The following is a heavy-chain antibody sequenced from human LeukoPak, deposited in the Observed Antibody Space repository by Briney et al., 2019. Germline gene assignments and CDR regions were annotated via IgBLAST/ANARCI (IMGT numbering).Heavy chain of an antibody. CDR1: GFTFSSYS. V-gene: IGHV3-21*01. J-gene: IGHJ6*03. CDR3: ARDPSSSGWTRYYYYYYLDV. Sequence: GGSLRLSCAASGFTFSSYSMNWVRQAPGKGLEWVSSISSSSSYIYYADSLKGRFTISRDNAKNSLYLQMNSLRAEDTAVYYCARDPSSSGWTRYYYYYYLDVWGKGTTVTASS. CDR2: ISSSSSYI. D-gene: IGHD6-19*01.